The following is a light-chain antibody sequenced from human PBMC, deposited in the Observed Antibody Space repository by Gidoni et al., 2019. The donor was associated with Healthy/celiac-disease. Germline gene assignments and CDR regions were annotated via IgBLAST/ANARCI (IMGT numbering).Light chain of an antibody. CDR1: NIGSKS. CDR3: QVWDSSSDHYV. J-gene: IGLJ1*01. V-gene: IGLV3-21*02. CDR2: DDS. Sequence: SYVLTPPPSVSVAPGQTARITCGGNNIGSKSVNWYQQKPGQAPVLVVYDDSDPPSGIPERFSGSNSGNTATLTISRVEAGDDADYYCQVWDSSSDHYVFGTGTKVNVL.